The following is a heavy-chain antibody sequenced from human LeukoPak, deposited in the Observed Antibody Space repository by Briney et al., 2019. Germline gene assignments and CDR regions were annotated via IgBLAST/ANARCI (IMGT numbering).Heavy chain of an antibody. V-gene: IGHV3-23*01. Sequence: GGSLRLSCTASGFTFSSYGMNWVRQAPGKGLEWVSAISGSGGSTYYADSVKGRFTISRDNSKNTLYLQMNSLRAEDTAVYYCANPREIKEGYFDYWGQGPRVTVSS. D-gene: IGHD5-24*01. CDR3: ANPREIKEGYFDY. CDR2: ISGSGGST. J-gene: IGHJ4*02. CDR1: GFTFSSYG.